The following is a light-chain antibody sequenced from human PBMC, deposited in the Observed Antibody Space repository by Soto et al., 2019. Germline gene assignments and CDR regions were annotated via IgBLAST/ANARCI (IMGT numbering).Light chain of an antibody. CDR3: QQYDNYKTLT. J-gene: IGKJ4*01. CDR1: QSISSW. V-gene: IGKV1-5*01. CDR2: DAS. Sequence: DIQMTQSPSTLSASVGDRVTITCRASQSISSWLAWYQQKPGKAPKLLIFDASSLESGTPSRFSGRRSGTQFTLTINGLQTDDFATYYCQQYDNYKTLTFGGGTKVDIK.